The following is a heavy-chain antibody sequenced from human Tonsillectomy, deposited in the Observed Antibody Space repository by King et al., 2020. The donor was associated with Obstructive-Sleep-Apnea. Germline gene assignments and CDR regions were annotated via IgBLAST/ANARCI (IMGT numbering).Heavy chain of an antibody. D-gene: IGHD4-23*01. CDR2: ISYDGSNK. CDR3: ARDKYGGNSGYYYYGMDV. V-gene: IGHV3-30*04. Sequence: VQLVESGGGVVQPGRSLRLSCAASGFTFSSYAMHWVRQAPGKGLEWVAVISYDGSNKYSADSGKGRFTISRDNSKNTLYLQMNSLRAEDTAVYYCARDKYGGNSGYYYYGMDVWGQGTTVTVSS. CDR1: GFTFSSYA. J-gene: IGHJ6*02.